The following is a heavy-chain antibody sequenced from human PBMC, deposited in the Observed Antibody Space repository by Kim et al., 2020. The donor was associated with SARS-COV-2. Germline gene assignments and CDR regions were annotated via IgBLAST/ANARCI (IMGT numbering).Heavy chain of an antibody. V-gene: IGHV3-11*01. D-gene: IGHD6-13*01. J-gene: IGHJ4*02. CDR3: ARGGQQPPLFDY. Sequence: YYADSVKGRFTISRDNAKNSLYLQMNSLRAEDTAVYYCARGGQQPPLFDYWGQGTLVTVSS.